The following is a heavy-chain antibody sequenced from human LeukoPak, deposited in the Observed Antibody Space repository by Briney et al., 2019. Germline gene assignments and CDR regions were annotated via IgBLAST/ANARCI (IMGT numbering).Heavy chain of an antibody. CDR2: ISGSADSSFSADWSGGTT. CDR3: AELGITMIGGV. Sequence: GSLRLSCAASGFTFSSYAMSWVRQAPGEGLEWVSTISGSADSSFSADWSGGTTYYADSVRGRFTISRDNAKNSLYLQMNSLRAEDTAVYYCAELGITMIGGVWGKGTTVTISS. V-gene: IGHV3-23*01. CDR1: GFTFSSYA. D-gene: IGHD3-10*02. J-gene: IGHJ6*04.